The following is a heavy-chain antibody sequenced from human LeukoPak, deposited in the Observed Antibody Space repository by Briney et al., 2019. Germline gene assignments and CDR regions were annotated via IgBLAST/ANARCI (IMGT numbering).Heavy chain of an antibody. V-gene: IGHV3-11*04. Sequence: GGSLRLSCAAPGSRFDSFYMGWIRQVPGKGLDYIALISASGAVPYYAESVKGRFTISRDNAKNSVSLQMNSLSADDTAIYYCARSLIVASEDYWGQGTQVTVSS. CDR1: GSRFDSFY. J-gene: IGHJ4*02. D-gene: IGHD3-22*01. CDR3: ARSLIVASEDY. CDR2: ISASGAVP.